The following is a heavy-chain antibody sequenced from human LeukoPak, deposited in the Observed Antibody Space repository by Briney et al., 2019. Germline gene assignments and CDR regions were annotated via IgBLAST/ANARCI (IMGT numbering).Heavy chain of an antibody. CDR2: ISGSGGST. Sequence: GGSLRLSCAASGFTFSSYAMSWVRQAPGKGLEWVSAISGSGGSTYYADSVKGRFTISRDNAKNSLYLQMNSLRAEDTAVYYCARDSWGCYDYWGQGTLVTVSS. CDR3: ARDSWGCYDY. J-gene: IGHJ4*02. D-gene: IGHD7-27*01. CDR1: GFTFSSYA. V-gene: IGHV3-23*01.